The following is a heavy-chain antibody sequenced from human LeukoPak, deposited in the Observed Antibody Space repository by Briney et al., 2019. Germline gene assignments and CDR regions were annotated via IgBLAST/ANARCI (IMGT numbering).Heavy chain of an antibody. Sequence: GGSLRLSCAASGFSFSNAWMSWVRQAPGKGLEWVGRIKSKTDGGTTDYAAPVKGRFTISRDDSKNTLYLQMNSLKTEDTAVYYCTTRSTPPQYSYGYELGGFDYWGQGTLVTVSS. J-gene: IGHJ4*02. CDR1: GFSFSNAW. D-gene: IGHD5-18*01. V-gene: IGHV3-15*01. CDR2: IKSKTDGGTT. CDR3: TTRSTPPQYSYGYELGGFDY.